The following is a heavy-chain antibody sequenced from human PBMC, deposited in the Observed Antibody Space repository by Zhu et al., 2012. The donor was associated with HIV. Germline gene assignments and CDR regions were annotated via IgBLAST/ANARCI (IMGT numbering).Heavy chain of an antibody. CDR2: INSDGSST. CDR3: ARGDSHSFQQ. V-gene: IGHV3-74*01. J-gene: IGHJ1*01. Sequence: EVQLVESGGGLVQSGRSLRLSCAASGFTFSSYWMHWVRQPPGKGLVWVSRINSDGSSTSYADPVKGRFTISRDNAKNTLYLQMSSLRAEDTAVYYCARGDSHSFQQWGQGTLVTVAS. D-gene: IGHD2-21*02. CDR1: GFTFSSYW.